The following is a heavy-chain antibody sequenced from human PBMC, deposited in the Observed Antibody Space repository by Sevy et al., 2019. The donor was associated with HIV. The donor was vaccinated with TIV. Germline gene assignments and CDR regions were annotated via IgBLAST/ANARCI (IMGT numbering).Heavy chain of an antibody. V-gene: IGHV1-24*01. CDR3: AATKDYYDNSGSPFDY. D-gene: IGHD3-22*01. Sequence: ASVKVSWKVSGYTLTKLSMHWVRQAPGKRLECMRSFDAEDGERMYAQKFQGRVTLTEDTSADTAYMELSSLRSEDTAVYYCAATKDYYDNSGSPFDYWGQGTLVTVSS. J-gene: IGHJ4*02. CDR2: FDAEDGER. CDR1: GYTLTKLS.